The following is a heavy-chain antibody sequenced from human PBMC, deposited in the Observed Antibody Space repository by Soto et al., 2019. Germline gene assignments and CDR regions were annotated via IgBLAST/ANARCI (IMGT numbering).Heavy chain of an antibody. J-gene: IGHJ4*02. D-gene: IGHD3-16*01. Sequence: QITSKESGPPLVKPTQTLTLTCTLSGFSLRTRGVGVGWIRQSPGKALQWLALIYWDDDKRYSPSLKTRLSITKDTSKNQVILRMTNMDPVDTATYFCARLTPYTNSFWGFDSWGQGILVTVSS. CDR1: GFSLRTRGVG. CDR3: ARLTPYTNSFWGFDS. CDR2: IYWDDDK. V-gene: IGHV2-5*02.